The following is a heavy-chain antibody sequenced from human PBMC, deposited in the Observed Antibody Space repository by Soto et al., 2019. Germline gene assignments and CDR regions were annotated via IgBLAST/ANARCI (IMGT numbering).Heavy chain of an antibody. Sequence: QVQLVQSGAEVKKPGASVKVSCKASGYTFTSYYMHWVRQAPGQGLEWMGIINPSGGSTSYAQKFQGRVTMTRDTSTSTVYMELSSLRSEDTAVYYCARDWAGSYSRYYYYYYMDVWGKGTTVTVSS. CDR2: INPSGGST. D-gene: IGHD2-21*01. CDR1: GYTFTSYY. CDR3: ARDWAGSYSRYYYYYYMDV. J-gene: IGHJ6*03. V-gene: IGHV1-46*03.